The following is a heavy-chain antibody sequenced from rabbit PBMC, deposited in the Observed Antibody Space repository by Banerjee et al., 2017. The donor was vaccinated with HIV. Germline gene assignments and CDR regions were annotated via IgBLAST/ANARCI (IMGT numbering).Heavy chain of an antibody. CDR3: ARDLAGAIGWNFGL. V-gene: IGHV1S45*01. J-gene: IGHJ4*01. Sequence: QEQLEESGGDLVKPEGSLTLTCTASGFSFSSSYWISWVRQAPGKGLEWIAWIHTSSGSPYYASWAKGRFTISKTSSTTVTLQMTSLTAADTATYFCARDLAGAIGWNFGLWGPGTLVTVS. CDR1: GFSFSSSYW. CDR2: IHTSSGSP. D-gene: IGHD4-1*01.